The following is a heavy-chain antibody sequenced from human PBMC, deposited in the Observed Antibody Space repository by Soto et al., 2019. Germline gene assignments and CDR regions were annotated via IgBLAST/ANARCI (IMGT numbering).Heavy chain of an antibody. CDR1: GFTFSSYG. J-gene: IGHJ4*02. CDR2: ISYDGSNK. Sequence: GGSLRLSCAASGFTFSSYGMHWVRQAPGKGLEWVAVISYDGSNKYYAVSVKGRFTISRDNSKNTLYLQMNSLRAEDTAVYYCCQSGDYYDRSGYSGYWGQGTLVTVSS. V-gene: IGHV3-30*03. D-gene: IGHD3-22*01. CDR3: CQSGDYYDRSGYSGY.